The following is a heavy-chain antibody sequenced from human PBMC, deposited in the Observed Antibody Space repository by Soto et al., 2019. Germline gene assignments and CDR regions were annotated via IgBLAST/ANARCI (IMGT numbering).Heavy chain of an antibody. V-gene: IGHV4-34*01. Sequence: SETLSLTCAVYGGSFSGYYWSWIRQPPGKGLEWIGEINHSGSTNYNPSLKSRVTISVDTSKNQFSLKLSSVTAADTAVYYCARRGGYQLLYVWLAARPTMNNCFDPWGQGTLVTVSS. D-gene: IGHD2-2*02. CDR1: GGSFSGYY. J-gene: IGHJ5*02. CDR3: ARRGGYQLLYVWLAARPTMNNCFDP. CDR2: INHSGST.